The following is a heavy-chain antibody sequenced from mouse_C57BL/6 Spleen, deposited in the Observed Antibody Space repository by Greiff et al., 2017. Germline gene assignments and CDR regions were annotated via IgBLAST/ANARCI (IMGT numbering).Heavy chain of an antibody. CDR1: GFTFSDYG. Sequence: EVKLMESGGGLVKPGGSLKLPCAASGFTFSDYGMHWVRQAPEKGLEWVAYISSGSSTIYYADTVKGRFTISRDNAKNTLFLQMTSLRSEDTAMYYCASGGAYWGQGTLVTVSA. CDR3: ASGGAY. V-gene: IGHV5-17*01. CDR2: ISSGSSTI. J-gene: IGHJ3*01.